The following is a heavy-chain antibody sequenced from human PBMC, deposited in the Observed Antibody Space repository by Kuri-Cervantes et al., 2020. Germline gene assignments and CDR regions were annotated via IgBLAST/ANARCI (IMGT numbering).Heavy chain of an antibody. D-gene: IGHD2-21*02. CDR3: ARGPRVTLNWFDP. CDR2: IFRSGST. CDR1: GYSISNGYY. J-gene: IGHJ5*02. Sequence: SETLSLTCDVSGYSISNGYYWAWIRQSPGKGLEWIGNIFRSGSTYYSPSLKSRVTISVDTSKNQFSLKLSSVTAADTAVYYCARGPRVTLNWFDPWGQGTLVTVSS. V-gene: IGHV4-38-2*01.